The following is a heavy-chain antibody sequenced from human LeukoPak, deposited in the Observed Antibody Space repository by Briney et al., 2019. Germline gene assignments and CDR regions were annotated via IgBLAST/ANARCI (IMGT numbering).Heavy chain of an antibody. J-gene: IGHJ3*02. CDR2: INPRGGST. D-gene: IGHD1-26*01. CDR1: GYTFTSHF. CDR3: ARSYRDAFDI. V-gene: IGHV1-46*01. Sequence: GASVKVSCKASGYTFTSHFMHWVRQAPGQGLEWMGIINPRGGSTSYTQKFQGRVTMTRDTSTSTVYMELSSLRSEDTALFYCARSYRDAFDIWGQGTMVTVSS.